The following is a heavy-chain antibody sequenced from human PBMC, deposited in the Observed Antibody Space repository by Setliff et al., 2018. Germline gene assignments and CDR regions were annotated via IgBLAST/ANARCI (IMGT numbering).Heavy chain of an antibody. CDR1: GGSISSGGYY. CDR2: IYYSGRT. Sequence: PSETLSLTCTVSGGSISSGGYYWSWIRQHPGKGLEWIGYIYYSGRTYYNPSLKSRVTISVDTSKNQFSLKLSSVTAADTAVYYCARVQVAYSSSWYGYYYRDVWGKGTTVTVSS. CDR3: ARVQVAYSSSWYGYYYRDV. J-gene: IGHJ6*03. D-gene: IGHD6-13*01. V-gene: IGHV4-31*03.